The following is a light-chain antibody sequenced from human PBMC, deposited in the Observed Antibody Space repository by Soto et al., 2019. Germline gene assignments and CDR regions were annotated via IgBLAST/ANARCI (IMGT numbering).Light chain of an antibody. Sequence: DIQMTQSPSTLSASVGDRVTITCRASQSISSWLAWYQQKPGKAPKLLIYTASGLESGVPSRFSGSGSGIEFTPTISSLQPDDFATYYRQQYNSPSVFGEGTTVE. J-gene: IGKJ4*01. V-gene: IGKV1-5*03. CDR3: QQYNSPSV. CDR1: QSISSW. CDR2: TAS.